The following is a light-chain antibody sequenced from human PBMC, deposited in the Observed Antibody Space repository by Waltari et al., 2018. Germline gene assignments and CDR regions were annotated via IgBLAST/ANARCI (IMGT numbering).Light chain of an antibody. J-gene: IGKJ1*01. CDR1: QSVNTN. CDR2: GAS. V-gene: IGKV3-15*01. CDR3: QQYSQLPRT. Sequence: LSCRASQSVNTNLAWYQQRPGQAPRLLIYGASTRTTGIPARFSGSGSGTEFTLTISSLQSEDFAVYYCQQYSQLPRTFGQGTKVEIK.